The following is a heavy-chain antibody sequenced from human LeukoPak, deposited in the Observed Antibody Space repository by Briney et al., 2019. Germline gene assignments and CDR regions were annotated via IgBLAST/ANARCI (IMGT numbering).Heavy chain of an antibody. Sequence: GASVKVSCKASGYTFTGYYMHWVRQAPGQGLEWMGWINPNSGGTNYAQKFQGRVTMTRDTSISTAYMELSRLRSDDTAVYYCARRERGYDILTAGWFDPWGQGTLVTVSS. V-gene: IGHV1-2*02. CDR3: ARRERGYDILTAGWFDP. D-gene: IGHD3-9*01. J-gene: IGHJ5*02. CDR1: GYTFTGYY. CDR2: INPNSGGT.